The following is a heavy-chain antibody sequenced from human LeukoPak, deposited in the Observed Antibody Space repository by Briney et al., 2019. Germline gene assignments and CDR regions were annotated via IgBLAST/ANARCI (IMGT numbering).Heavy chain of an antibody. CDR3: ASFGATSGWFRTLSFDY. D-gene: IGHD6-19*01. CDR2: MNPNSGNT. V-gene: IGHV1-8*01. CDR1: GYTFTSCD. J-gene: IGHJ4*02. Sequence: ASVKVSCKASGYTFTSCDINWVRQATGQGLEWMGWMNPNSGNTGYAQKFQGRVTMTRNTSISTAYMELSSLRSEDTAVYYCASFGATSGWFRTLSFDYWGQGTLVTVSS.